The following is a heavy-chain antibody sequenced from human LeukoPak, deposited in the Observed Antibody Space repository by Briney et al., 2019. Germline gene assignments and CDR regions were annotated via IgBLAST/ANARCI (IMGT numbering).Heavy chain of an antibody. J-gene: IGHJ5*02. V-gene: IGHV1-2*02. CDR2: INPNSGGT. CDR3: ARASSSWYSSYNWFDP. CDR1: GYTFTGYY. D-gene: IGHD6-13*01. Sequence: GASVKVSCKASGYTFTGYYMHWVRQAPGQGLEWMGWINPNSGGTNYAQKFQGRVTMTRDTSISTAYMELSGLRSDDTAVYYCARASSSWYSSYNWFDPWGQGTLVTVSS.